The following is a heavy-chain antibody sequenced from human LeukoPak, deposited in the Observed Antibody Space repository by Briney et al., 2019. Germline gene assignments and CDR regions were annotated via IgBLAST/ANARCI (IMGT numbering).Heavy chain of an antibody. J-gene: IGHJ4*02. Sequence: GGSLRLSCAASGFTFSSYAMHWVRQAPGKGLEYVSAISSNGGSTYYANSVKGRFTISRDNSKNTLYLQMGSLRAEDMAVYYCARGIAVVGTTTYYFDYWGQGTLVTVSS. V-gene: IGHV3-64*01. CDR2: ISSNGGST. CDR3: ARGIAVVGTTTYYFDY. D-gene: IGHD6-19*01. CDR1: GFTFSSYA.